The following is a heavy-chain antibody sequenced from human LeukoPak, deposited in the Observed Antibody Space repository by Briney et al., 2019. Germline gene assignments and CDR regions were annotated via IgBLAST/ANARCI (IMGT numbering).Heavy chain of an antibody. D-gene: IGHD3-3*01. CDR3: TIASYYDFWSGYYPA. V-gene: IGHV3-49*04. Sequence: PGGSLRLSCTASGFTFGDYAMSWVRQAPGKGLEWVGFIRSKAYGGTTEYAASVKGRFTISRDDSKSIAYLQMNSLKTEDTAVYYCTIASYYDFWSGYYPAWGQGTLVTVSS. J-gene: IGHJ4*02. CDR1: GFTFGDYA. CDR2: IRSKAYGGTT.